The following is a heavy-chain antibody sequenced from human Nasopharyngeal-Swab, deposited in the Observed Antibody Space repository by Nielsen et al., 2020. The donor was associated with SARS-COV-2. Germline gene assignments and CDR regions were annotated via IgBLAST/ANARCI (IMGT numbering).Heavy chain of an antibody. D-gene: IGHD3/OR15-3a*01. V-gene: IGHV4-39*07. Sequence: GSLRLSCTVSGDSIRSTTFYWGWIRQPPGKGLEWIGSIHNSGTPYYIPSLKSRVTISVDTSKNQFSLKMRPVTAADTAVYYCASGPFGPGDSYYYYGLDVWGQGTTVTVSS. J-gene: IGHJ6*02. CDR3: ASGPFGPGDSYYYYGLDV. CDR1: GDSIRSTTFY. CDR2: IHNSGTP.